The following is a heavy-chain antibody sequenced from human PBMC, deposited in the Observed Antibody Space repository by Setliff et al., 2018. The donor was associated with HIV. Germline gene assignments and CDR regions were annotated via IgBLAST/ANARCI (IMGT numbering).Heavy chain of an antibody. CDR2: ISVYNGNT. CDR1: NYTLINYG. D-gene: IGHD2-2*01. Sequence: VASVKVSCKASNYTLINYGVSWVRQAPGQGLEWMGRISVYNGNTIYAQKLQGRVIMTTDTSTSTAYMELRSLRSDDTAMYYCATQRDIVMVPGQGGFDIWAQGTMVTVSS. CDR3: ATQRDIVMVPGQGGFDI. V-gene: IGHV1-18*01. J-gene: IGHJ3*02.